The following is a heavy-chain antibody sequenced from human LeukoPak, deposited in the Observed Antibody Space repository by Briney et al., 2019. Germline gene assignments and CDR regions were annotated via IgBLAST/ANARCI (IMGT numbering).Heavy chain of an antibody. CDR2: IYSDGST. CDR3: AKGQSYGDYLFFDY. D-gene: IGHD4-17*01. V-gene: IGHV3-66*01. J-gene: IGHJ4*02. Sequence: GGSLRLSCGASGLSVSSNYMSWVRQAPGKGLEWVSVIYSDGSTYYADSMKGRFTISRDNSKNTLYLQMNSLRAEDTAVYYCAKGQSYGDYLFFDYWGQGTLVTVSS. CDR1: GLSVSSNY.